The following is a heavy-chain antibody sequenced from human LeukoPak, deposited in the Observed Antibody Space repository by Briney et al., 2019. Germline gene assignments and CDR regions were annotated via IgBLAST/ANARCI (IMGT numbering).Heavy chain of an antibody. Sequence: SETLSLTCAVYGGSFSGYYWSWIRQPPGKGLEWIGEINHSGSTNYNPSLKSRVTISVDTSKNQFSLKLSSVTAADTAVYYCARHVVDILTGYPPTCYYFDYWGQGTLVTVSS. J-gene: IGHJ4*02. CDR2: INHSGST. CDR1: GGSFSGYY. V-gene: IGHV4-34*01. D-gene: IGHD3-9*01. CDR3: ARHVVDILTGYPPTCYYFDY.